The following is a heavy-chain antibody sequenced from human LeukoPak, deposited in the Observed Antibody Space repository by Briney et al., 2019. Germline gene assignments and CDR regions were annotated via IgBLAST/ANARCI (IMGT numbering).Heavy chain of an antibody. CDR1: GGSISSGDYY. D-gene: IGHD3-9*01. J-gene: IGHJ6*03. CDR3: ARVPGAPGSYDILTGLLPGYMDV. Sequence: SQTLSLTCTVSGGSISSGDYYWSWIRQPPGKGLEWIGYIYYSGSTYYNPSLKSRVTISVDRSKNQFSLKLSSVTAADTAVYYCARVPGAPGSYDILTGLLPGYMDVWGKGTTVTVSS. V-gene: IGHV4-30-4*08. CDR2: IYYSGST.